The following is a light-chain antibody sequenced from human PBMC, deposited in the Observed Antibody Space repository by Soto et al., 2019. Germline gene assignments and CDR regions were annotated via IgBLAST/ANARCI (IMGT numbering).Light chain of an antibody. Sequence: DIQMTQSPSSLSASVGDRVTITCRASQGITNYLAWYQQKPGKVPKLLINTASTLPSGVPSRFSGSGSGTDFTLTISRLQPQDVATYYCQKYDSGSAFTFGPGTKVDIK. V-gene: IGKV1-27*01. CDR3: QKYDSGSAFT. CDR1: QGITNY. J-gene: IGKJ3*01. CDR2: TAS.